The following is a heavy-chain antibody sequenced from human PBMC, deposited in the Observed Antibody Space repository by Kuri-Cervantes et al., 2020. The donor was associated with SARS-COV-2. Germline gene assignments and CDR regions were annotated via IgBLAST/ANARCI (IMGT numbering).Heavy chain of an antibody. Sequence: GGSLRLSCAASGFTFSSYSMNWVRQAPGKGLEWVSYISSSSSTIYYADSVKGRFTISRDNAKNSLYLQMNSLRAEDTAVYYCARGGDSGYSSGWFDYWGQGTLVTVSS. CDR3: ARGGDSGYSSGWFDY. CDR1: GFTFSSYS. J-gene: IGHJ4*02. CDR2: ISSSSSTI. D-gene: IGHD6-19*01. V-gene: IGHV3-48*01.